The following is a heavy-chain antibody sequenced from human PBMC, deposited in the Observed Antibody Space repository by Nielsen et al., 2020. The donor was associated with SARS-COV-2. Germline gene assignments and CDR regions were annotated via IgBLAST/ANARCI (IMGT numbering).Heavy chain of an antibody. V-gene: IGHV7-4-1*02. D-gene: IGHD3-10*01. CDR3: ARRALLWFGEPHLLGY. CDR2: INTNTGNP. CDR1: GYTFTSYA. J-gene: IGHJ4*02. Sequence: ASVKVSCKASGYTFTSYAMNWVRQAPGQGLEWMGWINTNTGNPTYAQGFTGRFVFSLDTSVSTAYLQISSLKAEDTAVYYCARRALLWFGEPHLLGYWGQGTLATVSS.